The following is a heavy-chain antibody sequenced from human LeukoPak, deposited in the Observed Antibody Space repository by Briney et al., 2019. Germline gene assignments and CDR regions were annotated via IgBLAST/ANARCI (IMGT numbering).Heavy chain of an antibody. CDR1: GYTFTGYY. J-gene: IGHJ6*02. V-gene: IGHV1-2*02. CDR3: ARDLSSSWPRDYYYGMDV. D-gene: IGHD6-13*01. Sequence: ASVKVSCKASGYTFTGYYMHWVRQAPGQGLEWMGWINPNSGGTNYAQKFQGRLTMTRDTSITTAYMELSRLRSDDTAVYYCARDLSSSWPRDYYYGMDVWGQGTTVTVSS. CDR2: INPNSGGT.